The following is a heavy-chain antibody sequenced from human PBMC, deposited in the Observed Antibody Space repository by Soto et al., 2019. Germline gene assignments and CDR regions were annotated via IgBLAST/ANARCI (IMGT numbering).Heavy chain of an antibody. D-gene: IGHD3-10*01. Sequence: SETLSLTCAVYGGSFSGHSWTWIRQSPGKGLEWIGDINHSGRVNYSPSLKSRVTISLDTSKNQFSLTLSAVTAADTAVYYCARKGPMVRTYYYYGMDVWGPGTTV. CDR3: ARKGPMVRTYYYYGMDV. V-gene: IGHV4-34*01. CDR2: INHSGRV. J-gene: IGHJ6*02. CDR1: GGSFSGHS.